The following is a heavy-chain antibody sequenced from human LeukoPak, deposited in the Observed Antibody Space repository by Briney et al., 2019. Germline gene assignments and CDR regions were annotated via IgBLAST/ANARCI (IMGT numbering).Heavy chain of an antibody. V-gene: IGHV4-59*01. D-gene: IGHD6-19*01. J-gene: IGHJ4*02. CDR1: GVSISSYY. CDR2: IYYSGSN. CDR3: VREDGSSGWYPFFDY. Sequence: PSETLSLTCTVSGVSISSYYWSWVRQPPGKGLEWIGYIYYSGSNNYNPSLKSRVTISVDTSKNQFSLKLSSVTAADTAVYYCVREDGSSGWYPFFDYWGQGTLVTVSS.